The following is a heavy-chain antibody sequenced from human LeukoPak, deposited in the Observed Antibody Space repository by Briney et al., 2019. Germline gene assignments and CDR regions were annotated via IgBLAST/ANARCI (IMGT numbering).Heavy chain of an antibody. Sequence: PGGSLRLSCAASGLTFSTYAMHWGRQAPGKGLELVAVISYDGSNKYYADSVKGRFTISRDNSKNALYLQMNSLRTEDTAVYYCARSGRYFDWLLSPDWGQGTLVTVSS. CDR2: ISYDGSNK. V-gene: IGHV3-30-3*01. CDR3: ARSGRYFDWLLSPD. D-gene: IGHD3-9*01. J-gene: IGHJ4*02. CDR1: GLTFSTYA.